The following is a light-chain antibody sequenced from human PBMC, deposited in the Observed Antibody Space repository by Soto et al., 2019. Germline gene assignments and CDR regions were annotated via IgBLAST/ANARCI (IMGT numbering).Light chain of an antibody. Sequence: NFMLTQPHSVSESPGKTVTISCTRSSGSIANNYVQWYQQRPDSAPTTVIYEDDQRPSGVPDRFSGSIDSSSNSASLTISGLKTEDEAEYYCQSYDNRNPWVFGGGTKLTVL. CDR3: QSYDNRNPWV. CDR2: EDD. J-gene: IGLJ3*02. V-gene: IGLV6-57*04. CDR1: SGSIANNY.